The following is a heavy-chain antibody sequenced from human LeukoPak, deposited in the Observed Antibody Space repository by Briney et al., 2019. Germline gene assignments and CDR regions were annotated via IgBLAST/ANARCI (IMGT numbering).Heavy chain of an antibody. CDR1: GFTFDDYA. CDR2: ISWNSGSI. D-gene: IGHD6-13*01. J-gene: IGHJ1*01. Sequence: GGSLRLSCAASGFTFDDYAMHWVRQAPGKGLEWVSGISWNSGSIHYADSVKGRFTISRDNAKNSLYLQMNSLRAEDTAVYYCAIKYSSSRAEYFQHWGQGTLVTVSS. CDR3: AIKYSSSRAEYFQH. V-gene: IGHV3-9*01.